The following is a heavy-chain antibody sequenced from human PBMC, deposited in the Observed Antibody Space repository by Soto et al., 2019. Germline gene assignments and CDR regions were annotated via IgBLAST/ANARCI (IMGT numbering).Heavy chain of an antibody. D-gene: IGHD2-2*01. CDR1: GFTFSDYH. CDR3: ARLPSCGVNFFEH. Sequence: EVQLVESGGGLVQPGGSLRLSCAASGFTFSDYHMHWVRQAAGKGLEWVAAIDTSGHTIYSGSVRGRFTVSRDDPRSSFHLQMSNPGPEDTSVYYCARLPSCGVNFFEHWGRGVLVTVSS. CDR2: IDTSGHT. V-gene: IGHV3-13*01. J-gene: IGHJ5*02.